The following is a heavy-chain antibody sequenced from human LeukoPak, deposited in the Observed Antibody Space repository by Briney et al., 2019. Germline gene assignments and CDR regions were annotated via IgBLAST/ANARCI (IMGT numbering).Heavy chain of an antibody. CDR1: GDSISNYY. J-gene: IGHJ3*02. V-gene: IGHV4-59*12. Sequence: PSEALSLTCTVCGDSISNYYWSWIRQPPGKGLEWIGYIYYSGSTKYNSSLKSRVTISVDTPKNQFSLKLSSVTAADTAVYYCARDPPLYGSGSYVQSDAFDIWGQGTMVTVSS. CDR3: ARDPPLYGSGSYVQSDAFDI. D-gene: IGHD3-10*01. CDR2: IYYSGST.